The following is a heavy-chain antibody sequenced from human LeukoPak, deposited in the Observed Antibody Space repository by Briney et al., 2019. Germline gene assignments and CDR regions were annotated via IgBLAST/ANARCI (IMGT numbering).Heavy chain of an antibody. D-gene: IGHD2-15*01. J-gene: IGHJ4*02. CDR2: IYYSGST. V-gene: IGHV4-31*03. CDR1: GGSMSSGGYY. CDR3: ARGSIGCCLFDY. Sequence: PSQTLSLTCTVSGGSMSSGGYYWSWIRQHPGKGLEWIGYIYYSGSTYYNPSLKSRVTISVDTSKNQFSLKLSSVTAADTAVYYCARGSIGCCLFDYWGQGTLVTVSS.